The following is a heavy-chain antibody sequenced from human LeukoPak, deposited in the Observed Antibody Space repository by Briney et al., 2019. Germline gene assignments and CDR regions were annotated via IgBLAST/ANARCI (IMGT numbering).Heavy chain of an antibody. CDR3: AGGYYYDSIGYKYYYGMDV. V-gene: IGHV4-34*01. Sequence: SETLSLTCAVYGGSFSGYYWSWIRQPPGKGLEWIGEINHSGNTNHNSSLKSRVTISVDTSKNQFSLKLSSVTAADTAVYYCAGGYYYDSIGYKYYYGMDVWGQGTTVTVSS. D-gene: IGHD3-22*01. CDR1: GGSFSGYY. CDR2: INHSGNT. J-gene: IGHJ6*02.